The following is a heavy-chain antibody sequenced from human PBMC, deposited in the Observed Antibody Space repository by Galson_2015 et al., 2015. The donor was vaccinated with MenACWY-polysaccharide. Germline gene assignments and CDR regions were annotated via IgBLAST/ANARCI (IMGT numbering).Heavy chain of an antibody. CDR2: IYWEGDK. CDR1: GFSVTATGVG. D-gene: IGHD1-26*01. CDR3: VRLLGGVSFDS. Sequence: PALVKPTQTLSLTCTFSGFSVTATGVGVGWIRQPPGKAPEWLAHIYWEGDKRFSPSLGARLTITKDTSRDQVVLTMTDMDPVDTATYYCVRLLGGVSFDSWGQGTL. J-gene: IGHJ4*02. V-gene: IGHV2-5*02.